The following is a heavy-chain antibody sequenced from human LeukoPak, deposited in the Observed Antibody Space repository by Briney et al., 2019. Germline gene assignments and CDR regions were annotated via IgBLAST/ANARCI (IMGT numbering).Heavy chain of an antibody. CDR1: GGSFSGYY. CDR2: INHSGST. Sequence: SETPSLTCAVYGGSFSGYYWSWIRQPPGKGLEWIGEINHSGSTNYNPSLKSRVTISVDTSKNQFSLKLSSVTAADTAVYYCARPKYADYDWPDWYFDLWGRGTLVTVSS. V-gene: IGHV4-34*01. CDR3: ARPKYADYDWPDWYFDL. J-gene: IGHJ2*01. D-gene: IGHD4-17*01.